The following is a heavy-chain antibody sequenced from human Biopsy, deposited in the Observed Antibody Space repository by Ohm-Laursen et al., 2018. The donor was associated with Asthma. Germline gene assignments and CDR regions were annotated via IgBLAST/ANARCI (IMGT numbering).Heavy chain of an antibody. Sequence: SVKVSGKSLGGTFNTYVIGWVRQAPGQGLEWMGGINSVFGTTTYPQKFQDRVTITADGSTSTVYMELSSLRSEDTAVYYCARKAGSCISRTCYSLDFWGQGTLVTVSS. CDR1: GGTFNTYV. D-gene: IGHD2-2*01. CDR3: ARKAGSCISRTCYSLDF. V-gene: IGHV1-69*13. J-gene: IGHJ4*02. CDR2: INSVFGTT.